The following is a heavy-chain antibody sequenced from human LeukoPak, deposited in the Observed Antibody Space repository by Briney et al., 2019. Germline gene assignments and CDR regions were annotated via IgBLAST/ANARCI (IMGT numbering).Heavy chain of an antibody. V-gene: IGHV3-30*03. D-gene: IGHD6-13*01. CDR1: GFTFSSYG. Sequence: PGRSLRLSCAASGFTFSSYGMHWVRQAPGEGLEWVAVILYDGSNKYYADTVKGRFTIARDKSENTLYLQMNSLRAEDTAVYYCARVYSFSSSWYPEQWIDYWGQGTLVTVSS. J-gene: IGHJ4*02. CDR3: ARVYSFSSSWYPEQWIDY. CDR2: ILYDGSNK.